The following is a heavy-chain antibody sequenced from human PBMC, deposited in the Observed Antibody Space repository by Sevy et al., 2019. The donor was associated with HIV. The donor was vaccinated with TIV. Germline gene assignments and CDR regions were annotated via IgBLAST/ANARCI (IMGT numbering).Heavy chain of an antibody. CDR3: ATPTSDLDY. V-gene: IGHV3-7*03. J-gene: IGHJ4*02. CDR1: GFSFDRYW. CDR2: IVPDGGEK. Sequence: GGSVRLSFVASGFSFDRYWMNWVRQAPGKGLEWVANIVPDGGEKWYADAVRGRFTISRDNARDTLYLQMDSLRADDTAIYYCATPTSDLDYWGQGTLVTVSS.